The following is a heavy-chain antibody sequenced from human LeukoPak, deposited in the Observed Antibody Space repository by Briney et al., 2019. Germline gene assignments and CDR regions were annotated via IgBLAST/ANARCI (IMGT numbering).Heavy chain of an antibody. D-gene: IGHD3-22*01. J-gene: IGHJ4*02. CDR1: GGSFSGYY. Sequence: SETLSLTCAVYGGSFSGYYWSWICQPPGKGLEWIGEINHSGSTNYNPSLKSRVTISVDTSKNQFSLKLSSVTAADTAVYYCARVPITMIVVVDYWGQGTLVTVSS. CDR2: INHSGST. CDR3: ARVPITMIVVVDY. V-gene: IGHV4-34*01.